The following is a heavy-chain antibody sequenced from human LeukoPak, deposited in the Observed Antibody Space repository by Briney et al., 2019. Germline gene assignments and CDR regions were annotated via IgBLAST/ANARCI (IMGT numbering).Heavy chain of an antibody. V-gene: IGHV1-18*01. J-gene: IGHJ5*02. CDR2: TSAYNGNT. CDR1: GYTFTSYG. D-gene: IGHD3-22*01. Sequence: ASVKVSCKASGYTFTSYGISWVRQAPGQGLEWMGWTSAYNGNTNYAQKLQGRVTMTTDTSTSTAYMELRSLRSDDTAVYYRARSYYYDSSGPPCFDPWGQGTLVTVSS. CDR3: ARSYYYDSSGPPCFDP.